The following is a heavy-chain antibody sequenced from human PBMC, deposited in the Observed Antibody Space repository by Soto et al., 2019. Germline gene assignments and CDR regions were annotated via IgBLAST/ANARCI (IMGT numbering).Heavy chain of an antibody. D-gene: IGHD3-10*01. V-gene: IGHV1-18*01. J-gene: IGHJ6*02. CDR1: GYTFTSYG. Sequence: ASVKVSCKASGYTFTSYGISWVRQAPGQGLEWMGWISAYNDNTNYAQKLQGRVTMTTDTSTSTAYMELRSLRSDDTAVYYCARESYYGSGSYSYYYGMDVWGQGTTVTVSS. CDR3: ARESYYGSGSYSYYYGMDV. CDR2: ISAYNDNT.